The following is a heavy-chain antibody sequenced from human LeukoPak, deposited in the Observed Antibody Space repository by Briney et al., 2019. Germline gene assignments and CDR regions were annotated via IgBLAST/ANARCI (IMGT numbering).Heavy chain of an antibody. CDR2: VHLDGRT. J-gene: IGHJ4*02. CDR1: GGSITTTNW. Sequence: SETLSLTCGVSGGSITTTNWWTWVRQPPGKGLEWIAEVHLDGRTNYNPSLESRLTISVDLSENHISLRLTSVTAADTAVYYCAREGGFYRPLDYSGQGTLVTVSS. V-gene: IGHV4-4*02. CDR3: AREGGFYRPLDY. D-gene: IGHD3-3*01.